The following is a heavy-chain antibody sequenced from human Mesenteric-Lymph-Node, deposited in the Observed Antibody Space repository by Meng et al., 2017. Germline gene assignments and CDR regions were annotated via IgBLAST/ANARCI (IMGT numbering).Heavy chain of an antibody. V-gene: IGHV3-21*01. Sequence: GGSLRLSCAASGFTFSSYSMNWVRQAPGKGLEWVSSISSSSSYIYYADSVKGRFTISRDNAKNSLYLQMNSLRAEDTAVYYCASLGRGYSYGQNYDWGQGTLVTVSS. CDR3: ASLGRGYSYGQNYD. J-gene: IGHJ4*02. D-gene: IGHD5-18*01. CDR1: GFTFSSYS. CDR2: ISSSSSYI.